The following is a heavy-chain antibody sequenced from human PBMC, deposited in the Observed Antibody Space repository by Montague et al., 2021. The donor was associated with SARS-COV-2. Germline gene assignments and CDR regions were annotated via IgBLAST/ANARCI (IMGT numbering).Heavy chain of an antibody. V-gene: IGHV6-1*01. J-gene: IGHJ3*02. CDR1: GDSVAGQRGA. CDR2: TYYRSKRDS. D-gene: IGHD3-9*01. CDR3: ASSGITLTGLDAFDI. Sequence: CAISGDSVAGQRGAWNWIRQSPSRGLEWLGRTYYRSKRDSDYAESVKRRLVITPDTSKNQVSLQLNSVIPEDTAVYFCASSGITLTGLDAFDIWGQGTMVTVSS.